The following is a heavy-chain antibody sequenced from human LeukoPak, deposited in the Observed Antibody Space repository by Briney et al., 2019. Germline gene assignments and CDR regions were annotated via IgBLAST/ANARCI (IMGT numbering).Heavy chain of an antibody. Sequence: PGGSLRLSCAASGFTFSTYAMSWVRQAPGKGLEWVSAIRGSGDNTYYADSVKGRFTISRDNSKNTLYLQMNSLRAEDTAVYYCAKADDIVAINFDYWGQGTLVTVSS. V-gene: IGHV3-23*01. D-gene: IGHD5-12*01. CDR2: IRGSGDNT. J-gene: IGHJ4*02. CDR1: GFTFSTYA. CDR3: AKADDIVAINFDY.